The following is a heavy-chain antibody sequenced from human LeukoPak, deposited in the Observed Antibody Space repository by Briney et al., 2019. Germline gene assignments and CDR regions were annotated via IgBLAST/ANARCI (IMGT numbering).Heavy chain of an antibody. D-gene: IGHD4-17*01. J-gene: IGHJ3*02. CDR3: ARCPYGEYASGHAFDI. CDR1: GYTFTGYY. CDR2: INPNSGGT. Sequence: GASVKVSCKASGYTFTGYYMHWVRQAPGQGLEWMGWINPNSGGTNYAKKFQGRVTMTRDTSISTAYMDLSRLRSDDTAVYYCARCPYGEYASGHAFDICGQGTMVTVSS. V-gene: IGHV1-2*02.